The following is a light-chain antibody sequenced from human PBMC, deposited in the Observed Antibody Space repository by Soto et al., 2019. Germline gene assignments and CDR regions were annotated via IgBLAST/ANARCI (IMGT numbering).Light chain of an antibody. CDR1: QSVTSDY. J-gene: IGKJ5*01. V-gene: IGKV3D-20*02. CDR2: DST. Sequence: IELTPSPCTLSLPQGESASLSCRASQSVTSDYLASYQPKTGQAPRLLIYDSTNRAAGSPARFSSSRSGTDFTLTISSVEPEDFEMYNCHQRNQFGQGTRLEIK. CDR3: HQRNQ.